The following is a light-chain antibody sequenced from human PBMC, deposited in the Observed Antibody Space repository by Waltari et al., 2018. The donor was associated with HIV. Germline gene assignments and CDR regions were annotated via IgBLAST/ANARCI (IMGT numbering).Light chain of an antibody. CDR1: RFNIGARFS. J-gene: IGLJ3*02. V-gene: IGLV1-40*01. CDR2: GST. CDR3: QSYDNSPSAWV. Sequence: QYALTQPPSVSGAPGPSVTISCSGHRFNIGARFSVHWYHRFPGTAPKLLISGSTNRPSGVPDRFSGSTSGASASLTISELQTEDEGDYFCQSYDNSPSAWVFGTGTTLTVL.